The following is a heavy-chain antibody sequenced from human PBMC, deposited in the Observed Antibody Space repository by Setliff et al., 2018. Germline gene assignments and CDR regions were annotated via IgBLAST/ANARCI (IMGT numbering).Heavy chain of an antibody. J-gene: IGHJ6*02. CDR2: IKQDGSEK. Sequence: GESLKISCAASGFTFTDYWMTWVRQAPGKGLEWVANIKQDGSEKSYVDSLKGRFTISRDNAKNALYLQMNSLRAEDTAVYYCARGDRWGYSYGPYYYGMGVWGQGTTVTVSS. V-gene: IGHV3-7*01. CDR3: ARGDRWGYSYGPYYYGMGV. CDR1: GFTFTDYW. D-gene: IGHD5-18*01.